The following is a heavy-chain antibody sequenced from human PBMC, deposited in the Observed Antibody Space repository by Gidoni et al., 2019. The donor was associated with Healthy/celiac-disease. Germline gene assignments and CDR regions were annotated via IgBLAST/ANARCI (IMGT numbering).Heavy chain of an antibody. CDR2: ISGSGGST. CDR1: GFTFSSYA. J-gene: IGHJ4*02. CDR3: AKDVNDFWSGYSNYFDY. Sequence: EVQLLESGGGLVQPGGSLRLSCAASGFTFSSYAMSWVRQAPGKGLEWVSAISGSGGSTYYADSVKCRFTISRDNSKNTLYLQMNSLRAEDTAVYYCAKDVNDFWSGYSNYFDYWGQGTLVTVSS. V-gene: IGHV3-23*01. D-gene: IGHD3-3*01.